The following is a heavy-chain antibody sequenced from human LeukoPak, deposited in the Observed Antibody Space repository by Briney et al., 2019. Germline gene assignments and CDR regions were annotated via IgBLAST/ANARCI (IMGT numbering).Heavy chain of an antibody. CDR1: GGTFNNYA. CDR2: IVPILGIA. V-gene: IGHV1-69*04. Sequence: ASVKVSCKASGGTFNNYAISWVRQAPGQGLEWMGRIVPILGIANYAQEFQGRLIIPADKATSSAYMELSSLRSEDTAVYYCARDQGDNSYGYYAIWYAFDVWGQGTMVTVSS. J-gene: IGHJ3*01. CDR3: ARDQGDNSYGYYAIWYAFDV. D-gene: IGHD5-18*01.